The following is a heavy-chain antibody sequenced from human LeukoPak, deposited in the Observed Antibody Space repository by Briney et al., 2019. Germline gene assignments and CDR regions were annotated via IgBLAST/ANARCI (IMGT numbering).Heavy chain of an antibody. V-gene: IGHV4-61*02. Sequence: PSQTLSLTCTVSGGSVNSGNYYWTWIRQPAGKGLEWIGRIYTSGSTNYNPSLKSRVTISVDTSKNQFSLKLSSVTAADTAVYYCAKGYYYGSGTYADPFDFWGQGALVTVSS. D-gene: IGHD3-10*01. J-gene: IGHJ4*02. CDR1: GGSVNSGNYY. CDR3: AKGYYYGSGTYADPFDF. CDR2: IYTSGST.